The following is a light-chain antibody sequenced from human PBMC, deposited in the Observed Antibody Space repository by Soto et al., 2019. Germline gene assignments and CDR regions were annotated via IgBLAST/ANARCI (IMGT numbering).Light chain of an antibody. V-gene: IGLV2-8*01. CDR1: SSDVGGYNY. CDR3: QSYDISLHNYV. CDR2: EVS. Sequence: QSVLTQPPSASGSPGQSVTISCTGTSSDVGGYNYVSWYQQHPGKAPKLMIYEVSKRPSGVPDRFSGSKSGNTASLTVSGLQPEDEADYYCQSYDISLHNYVFGTGTKVTV. J-gene: IGLJ1*01.